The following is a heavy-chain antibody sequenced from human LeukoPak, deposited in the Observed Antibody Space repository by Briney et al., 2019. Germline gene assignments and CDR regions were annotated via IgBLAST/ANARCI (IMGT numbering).Heavy chain of an antibody. CDR2: ISYDGSLR. Sequence: PGRSLRLSCAASGFTFSSYAMHWVRQAPGKGLEWVAIISYDGSLRYYADSVKGRFTISRDNSKNTLYLQMNSLRAEDTAVYYCAREMGMSLYPYFFDYWGQGTLVTVSS. CDR1: GFTFSSYA. V-gene: IGHV3-30*04. CDR3: AREMGMSLYPYFFDY. D-gene: IGHD2-2*02. J-gene: IGHJ4*02.